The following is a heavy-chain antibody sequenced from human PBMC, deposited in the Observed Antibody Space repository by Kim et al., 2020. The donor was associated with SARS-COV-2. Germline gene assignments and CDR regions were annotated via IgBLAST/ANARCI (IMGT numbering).Heavy chain of an antibody. CDR2: INHSGST. D-gene: IGHD3-10*01. CDR3: ARIRLWFGEFPLLYYYYGMDV. Sequence: SETLSLTCAVYGGSFSGYYWSWIRQPPGKGLEWIGEINHSGSTNYNPSLKSRVTISVDTSKNQFSLKLSSVTAADTAVYYCARIRLWFGEFPLLYYYYGMDVWGQGTTVTVSS. J-gene: IGHJ6*02. CDR1: GGSFSGYY. V-gene: IGHV4-34*01.